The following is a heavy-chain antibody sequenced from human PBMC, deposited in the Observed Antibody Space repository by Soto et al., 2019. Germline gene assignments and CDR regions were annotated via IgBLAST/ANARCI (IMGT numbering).Heavy chain of an antibody. D-gene: IGHD3-22*01. CDR2: ISGSGGST. V-gene: IGHV3-23*01. CDR3: AKGLTMIVVVISYCDY. CDR1: GFTFSSYA. Sequence: EVQLLESGGGLVQPGGSLRLSCAASGFTFSSYAMSWVRQAPGKGLEWVSAISGSGGSTYYADSVKGRFTISRDNSKNTLYLQMNSLRAEDTAVYYCAKGLTMIVVVISYCDYWGQGTLVTVSS. J-gene: IGHJ4*02.